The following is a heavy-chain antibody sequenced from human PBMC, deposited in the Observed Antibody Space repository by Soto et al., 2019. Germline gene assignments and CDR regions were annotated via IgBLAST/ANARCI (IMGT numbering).Heavy chain of an antibody. CDR2: ISWNSGSI. Sequence: HPGGSLRLSCAASGFTFDDYAMHWVRQAPGKGLEWVSGISWNSGSIGYADSVKGRFTISRDNAKNSLYLQMNSLRAEDTALYYCAKARIAVAGNDAFDIWGQGTMVTVS. CDR3: AKARIAVAGNDAFDI. D-gene: IGHD6-19*01. CDR1: GFTFDDYA. V-gene: IGHV3-9*01. J-gene: IGHJ3*02.